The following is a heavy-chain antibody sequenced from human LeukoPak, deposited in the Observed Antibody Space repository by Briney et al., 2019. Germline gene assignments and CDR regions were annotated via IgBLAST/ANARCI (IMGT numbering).Heavy chain of an antibody. CDR3: ARGQSSGDAFDI. D-gene: IGHD6-6*01. J-gene: IGHJ3*02. Sequence: ASAKVSCKASGYTFTGYYMHWVRQAPGQGLEWMGWINPNSGGTNYAQKFQGRVTMTRDTSISTAYMELSRLRSDDTAVYYCARGQSSGDAFDIWGQGTMVTVSS. CDR2: INPNSGGT. CDR1: GYTFTGYY. V-gene: IGHV1-2*02.